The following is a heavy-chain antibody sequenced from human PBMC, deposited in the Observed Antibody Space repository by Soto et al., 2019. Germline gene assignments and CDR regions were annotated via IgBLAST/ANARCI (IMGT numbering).Heavy chain of an antibody. CDR3: ARVTAEPTWIQLWFGRDYFDY. D-gene: IGHD5-18*01. Sequence: GGSLRLSCAASGFTFSSYWMSWVRQAPGKGLEWVANIKQDGSEKYYVDSVKGRFTISRDNAKNSLYLQMNSLRAEDTAVYYCARVTAEPTWIQLWFGRDYFDYWGQGTLVTVSS. CDR2: IKQDGSEK. J-gene: IGHJ4*02. V-gene: IGHV3-7*01. CDR1: GFTFSSYW.